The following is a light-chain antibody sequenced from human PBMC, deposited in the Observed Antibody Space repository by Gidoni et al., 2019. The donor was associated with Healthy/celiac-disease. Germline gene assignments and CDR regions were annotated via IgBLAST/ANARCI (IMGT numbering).Light chain of an antibody. CDR1: SSNIGINY. CDR3: GTWDSSLSAVV. Sequence: QSVLTQTPSVSAATGQKVTISCSGSSSNIGINYVSWYQQLPGTAPKLLIYDNNKRPSGIPDRFSGSKSGTSATLGITVLQTGDEADYYCGTWDSSLSAVVFGGGTKLTVL. CDR2: DNN. J-gene: IGLJ2*01. V-gene: IGLV1-51*01.